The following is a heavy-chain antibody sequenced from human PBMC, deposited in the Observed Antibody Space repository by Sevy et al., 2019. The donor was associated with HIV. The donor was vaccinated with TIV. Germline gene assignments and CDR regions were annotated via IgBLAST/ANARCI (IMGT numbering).Heavy chain of an antibody. V-gene: IGHV4-39*01. CDR2: IYYSGST. J-gene: IGHJ5*02. CDR3: ARHGAALNWFDP. CDR1: GGSISSSSYY. D-gene: IGHD3-16*01. Sequence: SETLSLTCTVSGGSISSSSYYWGWIRQPPGQGLEWIGSIYYSGSTYYNPSLKSRVTISVDTSKNQFSLKLSSVTAADTAIYYCARHGAALNWFDPWGQGTLVTVSS.